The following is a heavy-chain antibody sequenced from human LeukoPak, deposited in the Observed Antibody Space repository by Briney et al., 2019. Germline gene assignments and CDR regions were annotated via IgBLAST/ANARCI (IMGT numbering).Heavy chain of an antibody. D-gene: IGHD2-21*02. CDR1: GYSISSAYY. CDR2: IYHSGTT. J-gene: IGHJ5*02. V-gene: IGHV4-38-2*02. Sequence: SETLSLTCTVSGYSISSAYYWVWIRQPPGKGLEWIGTIYHSGTTYYNPSLKSRVAISVDTSKNQFSLKLSSVTAADTAIYYCARAYCGGDCYNSRGWYDPWGQGTLVTVSS. CDR3: ARAYCGGDCYNSRGWYDP.